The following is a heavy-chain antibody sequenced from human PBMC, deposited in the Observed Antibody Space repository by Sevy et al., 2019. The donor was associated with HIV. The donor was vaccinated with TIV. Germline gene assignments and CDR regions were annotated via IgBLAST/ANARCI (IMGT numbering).Heavy chain of an antibody. V-gene: IGHV3-11*01. D-gene: IGHD6-19*01. Sequence: GGSLRLSCAASGCILTDYYMSWIRQAPGKGLEWVSYISSSGRIIYYSDSLKGRFTIYRDNAKSSLFLQMDSLRAEDTAVYYCARDGASSSGWHQSYYYGMDVWGQGTTVTVSS. CDR1: GCILTDYY. CDR3: ARDGASSSGWHQSYYYGMDV. J-gene: IGHJ6*02. CDR2: ISSSGRII.